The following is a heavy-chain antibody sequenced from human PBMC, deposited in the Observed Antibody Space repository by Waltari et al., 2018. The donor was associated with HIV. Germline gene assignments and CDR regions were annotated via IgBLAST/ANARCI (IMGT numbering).Heavy chain of an antibody. J-gene: IGHJ3*02. D-gene: IGHD3-10*01. V-gene: IGHV4-34*01. CDR2: VNHSGST. Sequence: QVQLRQWGAGLLKPSETLSLTCDMSGGSLSGYYWHWLRQPPGKGLEWIGEVNHSGSTDYNPSLKGRVTISVDTSKNQFSLRVTSVTAADTALYYCAREGVLTPDAFDIWGQGTILTVSS. CDR3: AREGVLTPDAFDI. CDR1: GGSLSGYY.